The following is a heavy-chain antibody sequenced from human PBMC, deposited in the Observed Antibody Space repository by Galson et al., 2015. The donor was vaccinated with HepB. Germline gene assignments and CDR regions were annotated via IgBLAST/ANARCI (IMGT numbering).Heavy chain of an antibody. CDR3: ARSRSGMYRLIYFDS. CDR1: GGSLGGHY. J-gene: IGHJ4*02. D-gene: IGHD1-26*01. V-gene: IGHV4-34*01. Sequence: SETLSLTCVVSGGSLGGHYWSWIRQSPGKGLQWLGEVNHGGTTKYNPSLQSRITVSMATPKNLFSLTLKSVTAADAALYYCARSRSGMYRLIYFDSWGQGTLVTVSS. CDR2: VNHGGTT.